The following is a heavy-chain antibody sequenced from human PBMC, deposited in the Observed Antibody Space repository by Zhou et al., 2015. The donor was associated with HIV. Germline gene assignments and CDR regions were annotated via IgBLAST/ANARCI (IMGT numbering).Heavy chain of an antibody. CDR3: AXTGGEYCSSTSCWTPGTIFFGGQTPAYYYYMDG. V-gene: IGHV1-69*01. J-gene: IGHJ6*03. Sequence: QVQLVQSGAEVKKPGSSVKVSCKASGGTFSSYAISWVRQAPGQGLEWMGGIIPIFGTANYAQKFQGRVTITADESTSTAYMELSSLRSEDTAVYYCAXTGGEYCSSTSCWTPGTIFFGGQTPAYYYYMDGLGRKGTTVTVSS. D-gene: IGHD2-2*01. CDR1: GGTFSSYA. CDR2: IIPIFGTA.